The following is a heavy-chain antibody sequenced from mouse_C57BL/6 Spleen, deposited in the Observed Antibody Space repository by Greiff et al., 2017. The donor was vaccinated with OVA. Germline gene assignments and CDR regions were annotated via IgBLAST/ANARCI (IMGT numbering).Heavy chain of an antibody. CDR3: TTDYSNYWFAY. CDR2: IDPENGDT. D-gene: IGHD2-5*01. Sequence: EVQLQQSGAELVRPGASVKLSCTASGFNIKDDYMHWVKQRPEQGLEWIGWIDPENGDTEYASKFQGKATITADTSSNTAYLQLSSLTSEDPAVYYYTTDYSNYWFAYWGQGTLVTVSA. V-gene: IGHV14-4*01. J-gene: IGHJ3*01. CDR1: GFNIKDDY.